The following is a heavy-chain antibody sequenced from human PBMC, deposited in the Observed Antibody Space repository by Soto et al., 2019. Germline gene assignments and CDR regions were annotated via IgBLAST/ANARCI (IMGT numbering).Heavy chain of an antibody. CDR1: GLTISSASYY. J-gene: IGHJ4*02. CDR3: ARYRISGSWSKFDY. CDR2: IYYNGST. D-gene: IGHD6-13*01. V-gene: IGHV4-31*03. Sequence: QVLLQESGPGLMKPSQTLALTCTVSGLTISSASYYWSWIRQHPGKGLEWFGNIYYNGSTYYSPSLKSRVTLWVATYKNQFSLRLASVTAADTAVYYCARYRISGSWSKFDYWGQGTLVTVSS.